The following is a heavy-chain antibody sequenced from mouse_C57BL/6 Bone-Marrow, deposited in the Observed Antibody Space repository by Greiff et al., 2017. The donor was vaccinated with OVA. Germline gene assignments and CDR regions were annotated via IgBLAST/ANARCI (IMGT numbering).Heavy chain of an antibody. V-gene: IGHV5-6*02. D-gene: IGHD6-1*01. CDR1: GFTFSSYG. J-gene: IGHJ3*01. CDR3: ARRGTLAWFAY. Sequence: EVKVVESGGDLVKPGGSLKLSCAASGFTFSSYGMSWVRQTPDKRLEWVATISSGGSYTYYPDSVKGRFTISRDNAKNTLYLQMSSLKSEDTAMYYCARRGTLAWFAYWGQGTLVTVSA. CDR2: ISSGGSYT.